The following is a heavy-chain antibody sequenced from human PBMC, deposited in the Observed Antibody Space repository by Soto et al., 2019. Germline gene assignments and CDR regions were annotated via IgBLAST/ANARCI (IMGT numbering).Heavy chain of an antibody. D-gene: IGHD2-15*01. CDR2: IYHSGST. CDR1: GGSISSSNW. Sequence: SETLSLTCAVSGGSISSSNWWSWVRQPPGKGLEWIGEIYHSGSTNYNPSLKSRVTISVDKSKNQFSLKLSSVTAADTAVYYCARGYCSGGSCYPTYYYYYGMDVWGQGTTVTVSS. J-gene: IGHJ6*02. CDR3: ARGYCSGGSCYPTYYYYYGMDV. V-gene: IGHV4-4*02.